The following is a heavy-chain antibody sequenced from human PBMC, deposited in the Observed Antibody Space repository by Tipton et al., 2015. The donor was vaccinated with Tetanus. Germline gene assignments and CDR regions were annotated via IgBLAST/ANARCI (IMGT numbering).Heavy chain of an antibody. CDR2: MPHNGRT. Sequence: GLVKPSDTLSLSCSVSGDSISSDSFFWGWIRQPPGKGLEWIASMPHNGRTHYNPSLKSRVTVSADPSQNQFSLKLNSVTAADTAVYYCARIHDFLSGHFDFWGQGTLVTVSS. CDR1: GDSISSDSFF. CDR3: ARIHDFLSGHFDF. D-gene: IGHD3-3*01. J-gene: IGHJ4*02. V-gene: IGHV4-39*07.